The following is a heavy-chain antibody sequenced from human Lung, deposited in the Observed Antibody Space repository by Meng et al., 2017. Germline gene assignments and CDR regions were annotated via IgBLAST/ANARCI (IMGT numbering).Heavy chain of an antibody. V-gene: IGHV4-34*01. D-gene: IGHD4-11*01. CDR3: ARGPTTMAHDFDY. Sequence: GQLQQWGAGLLKPSETLSRTCVVSGGSFSDYYWSWIRQPPGKGLEWIGEINHSGSTNYNPSLESRATISVDTSQNNLSLKLSSVTAADSAVYYCARGPTTMAHDFDYWGQGTLVTVSS. CDR2: INHSGST. CDR1: GGSFSDYY. J-gene: IGHJ4*02.